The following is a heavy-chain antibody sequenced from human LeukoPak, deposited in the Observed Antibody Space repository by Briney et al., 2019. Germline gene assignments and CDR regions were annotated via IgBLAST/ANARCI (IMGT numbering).Heavy chain of an antibody. D-gene: IGHD1-26*01. Sequence: GGSLRLSCAASGFTFSSYTMSWVRQAPGKGLEWVSAISGSGGSTYYADSVKGRFTISRDNSKNTLYLQMNSLRAEDTAVYYCAKGGAVAATIVGATGVDYWGQGTLVTVSS. CDR1: GFTFSSYT. CDR2: ISGSGGST. J-gene: IGHJ4*02. CDR3: AKGGAVAATIVGATGVDY. V-gene: IGHV3-23*01.